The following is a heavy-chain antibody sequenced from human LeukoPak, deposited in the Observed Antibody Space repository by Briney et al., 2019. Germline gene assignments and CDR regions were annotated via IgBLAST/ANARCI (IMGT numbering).Heavy chain of an antibody. CDR3: ARESTNAGGGFDY. V-gene: IGHV1-3*04. J-gene: IGHJ4*02. Sequence: ASVKVSCKTSGYTFTSFHVHWVRQAPGQGLEWMGWINTGNDHTRYSPKFQGRVTVAMDTSATTAYMELNSLTSEDTAVYYCARESTNAGGGFDYWGQGTLVAVSS. CDR2: INTGNDHT. D-gene: IGHD2-8*01. CDR1: GYTFTSFH.